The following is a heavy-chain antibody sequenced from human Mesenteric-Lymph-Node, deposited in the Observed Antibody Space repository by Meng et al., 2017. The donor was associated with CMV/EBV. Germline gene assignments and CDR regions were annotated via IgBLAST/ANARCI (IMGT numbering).Heavy chain of an antibody. CDR3: ARGSSYDILTGYFDY. CDR2: INHSGST. J-gene: IGHJ4*02. D-gene: IGHD3-9*01. CDR1: GGSFSGYY. Sequence: QVQLPQWGAGRLKPSETLSVTCAVYGGSFSGYYWNWIRQSPEKGLEWIGEINHSGSTTYNPSFTSRIIISVDTSTNQISLNMSSVTAADTAVYYCARGSSYDILTGYFDYWGQGALATVSS. V-gene: IGHV4-34*01.